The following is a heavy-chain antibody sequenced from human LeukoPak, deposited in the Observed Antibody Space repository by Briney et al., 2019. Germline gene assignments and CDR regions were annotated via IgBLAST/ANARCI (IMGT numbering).Heavy chain of an antibody. V-gene: IGHV4-30-4*08. CDR1: Y. J-gene: IGHJ5*02. CDR2: IYYSGST. CDR3: ARGEARFDP. Sequence: YWIGWVRQMPGKGLEWIGYIYYSGSTYYNPSLKSRVTISVDTSKNQFSLKLSSVTAADTAVYYCARGEARFDPWGQGTLVTVSS.